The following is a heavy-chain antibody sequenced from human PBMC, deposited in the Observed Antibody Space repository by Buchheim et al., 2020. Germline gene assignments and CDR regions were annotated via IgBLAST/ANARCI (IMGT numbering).Heavy chain of an antibody. CDR3: AKDGYSSSSGRGYFDY. CDR1: GFTFSSYG. V-gene: IGHV3-30*18. J-gene: IGHJ4*02. D-gene: IGHD6-6*01. Sequence: QVQLVESGGGVVQPGRSLRLSCAASGFTFSSYGMHWVRQAPGKGLEWVAVISYDGSNKYYADSVKGRFTISRDNSKNTLYLQMKSLGAEGTAVYYCAKDGYSSSSGRGYFDYWGQGTL. CDR2: ISYDGSNK.